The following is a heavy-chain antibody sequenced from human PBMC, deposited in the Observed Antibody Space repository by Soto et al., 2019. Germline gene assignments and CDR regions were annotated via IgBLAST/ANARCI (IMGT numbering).Heavy chain of an antibody. J-gene: IGHJ6*02. CDR2: IYPGDSDT. CDR1: GYSFTRCW. Sequence: GESLKISCKGSGYSFTRCWIGWVRQMPVKVLELMWIIYPGDSDTRYSPSFQGQVTISADKSISTAYLQWSSLKASDTAMYYCASSYCSSTSCVDSYYYYGMDVWGQGTTVTVSS. D-gene: IGHD2-2*01. V-gene: IGHV5-51*01. CDR3: ASSYCSSTSCVDSYYYYGMDV.